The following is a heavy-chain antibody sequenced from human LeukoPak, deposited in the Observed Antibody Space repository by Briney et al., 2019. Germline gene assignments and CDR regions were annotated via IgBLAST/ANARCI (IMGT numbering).Heavy chain of an antibody. J-gene: IGHJ6*02. D-gene: IGHD1-26*01. V-gene: IGHV3-53*01. Sequence: GGSLRLSCAASGFTVSSSYMYWVRQAPGKGLEWVSFFYRGDSTYYAESVRGRFTISRDNSKNTLYLLMNSLIPEDTAVYYCARHTGIFPRGGMDVWGQGTTVTVSS. CDR2: FYRGDST. CDR1: GFTVSSSY. CDR3: ARHTGIFPRGGMDV.